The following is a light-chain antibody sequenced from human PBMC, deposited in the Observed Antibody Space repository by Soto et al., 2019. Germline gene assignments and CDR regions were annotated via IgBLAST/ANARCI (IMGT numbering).Light chain of an antibody. V-gene: IGLV1-40*01. Sequence: QSVLTQPPSVSGAPGQRVTISCTGSSSNIGAGYDVHWYQQLPGTAPKLLIYDNSNRPSGVPDRFSGSKSGISASLAITGLQAEDEADYYCPSSDSRLSHGVFGGGTKLTLL. CDR2: DNS. J-gene: IGLJ2*01. CDR1: SSNIGAGYD. CDR3: PSSDSRLSHGV.